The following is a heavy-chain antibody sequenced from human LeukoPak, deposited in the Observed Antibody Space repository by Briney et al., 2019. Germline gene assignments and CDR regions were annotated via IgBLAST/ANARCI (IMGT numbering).Heavy chain of an antibody. D-gene: IGHD3-10*01. CDR1: GGTFSSYA. Sequence: SVKVSCKASGGTFSSYAISWVRQAPGQGLEWMGGIIPIFGAANSAQKFQGRVTITADESTSTAYMELSSLRSEGTAVYYCAKMEGYSYSDYWGQGTLVTVSS. CDR3: AKMEGYSYSDY. J-gene: IGHJ4*02. V-gene: IGHV1-69*13. CDR2: IIPIFGAA.